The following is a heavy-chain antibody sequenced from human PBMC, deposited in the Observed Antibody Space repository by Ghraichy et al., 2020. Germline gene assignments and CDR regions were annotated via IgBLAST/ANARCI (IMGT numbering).Heavy chain of an antibody. Sequence: SETLSLTCTVSGGSISSYYWSWIRQPPGKGLEWIGYIYYSGSTNYNPSLKSRVTISVDTSKNQFSRKLSSVTAADTAVYYCARVTAEGYIAAWLWGQGTLVTVSS. D-gene: IGHD6-13*01. CDR2: IYYSGST. J-gene: IGHJ4*02. CDR1: GGSISSYY. CDR3: ARVTAEGYIAAWL. V-gene: IGHV4-59*01.